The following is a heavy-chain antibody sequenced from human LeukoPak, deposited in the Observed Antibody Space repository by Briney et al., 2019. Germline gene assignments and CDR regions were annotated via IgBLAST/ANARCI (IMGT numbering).Heavy chain of an antibody. CDR1: GRTFSSYA. CDR2: IIPIFGTA. J-gene: IGHJ4*02. D-gene: IGHD4-17*01. CDR3: ARSLAYGDYYFDY. Sequence: ASVKVSGKASGRTFSSYAISWVRQAPGQELEWMGGIIPIFGTANYAQKFQGRVTITGDEATSTAYMELSSLRSEDTAVYYCARSLAYGDYYFDYWGQGTLVTVSS. V-gene: IGHV1-69*13.